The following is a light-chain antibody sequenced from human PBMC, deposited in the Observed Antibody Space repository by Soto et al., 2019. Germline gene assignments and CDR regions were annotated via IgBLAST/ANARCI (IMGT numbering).Light chain of an antibody. CDR3: QQTHSFPFT. V-gene: IGKV1-12*01. CDR1: QGIGTW. J-gene: IGKJ5*01. Sequence: DIKMTQSPSSVSASVGDRVTITCRASQGIGTWLGWYQQKPGKAPNLLIYGASSLQSGVPSRFSASGSGTDFTLTITSLQPEDFATYYCQQTHSFPFTFGQGTRLEIK. CDR2: GAS.